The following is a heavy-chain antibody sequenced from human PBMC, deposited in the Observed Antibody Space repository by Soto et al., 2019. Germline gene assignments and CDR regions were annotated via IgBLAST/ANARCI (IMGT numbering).Heavy chain of an antibody. J-gene: IGHJ4*02. CDR1: GYTFTSYD. Sequence: QVQLVQSGAEVKKPGASVKVSCKASGYTFTSYDINWVRQATGQGLEWMGWMNPNSGNTGYAQKFQGRVTMTRNTSISTAYMELSSLRSEDTAVYYCARGGLRYFDWLLSTAGGDGGGFDYWGQGTLVTVSS. D-gene: IGHD3-9*01. CDR2: MNPNSGNT. CDR3: ARGGLRYFDWLLSTAGGDGGGFDY. V-gene: IGHV1-8*01.